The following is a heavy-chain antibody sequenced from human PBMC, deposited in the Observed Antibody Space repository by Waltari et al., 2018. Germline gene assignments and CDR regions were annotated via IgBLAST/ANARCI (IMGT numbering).Heavy chain of an antibody. V-gene: IGHV1-69*01. CDR3: ARDNSYFDWLLFY. D-gene: IGHD3-9*01. CDR1: GGTFSSYA. Sequence: QVQLVQSGAEVKKPGSSVKVSCKASGGTFSSYAISWVRQAPGQGLEWMGGSIPIFGTANYAQKCQGRVTITADESTSTAYMELSSRRSEDTAVYYCARDNSYFDWLLFYWGQGTLVTVSS. CDR2: SIPIFGTA. J-gene: IGHJ4*02.